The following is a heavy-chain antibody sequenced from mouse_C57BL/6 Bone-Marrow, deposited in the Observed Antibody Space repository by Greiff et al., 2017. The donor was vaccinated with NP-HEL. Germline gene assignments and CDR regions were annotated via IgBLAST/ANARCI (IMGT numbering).Heavy chain of an antibody. CDR3: TRRYYGSAWFAY. V-gene: IGHV1-15*01. D-gene: IGHD1-1*01. J-gene: IGHJ3*01. Sequence: VQLQQSGAELVRPGASVTLSCKASGYTFTDYEMHWVKQTPVHGLEWIGAIDPETGGTAYNQKFKGKAILTADKSSSTAYVELRSLTSEDSAVYYCTRRYYGSAWFAYWGQGTLVTVSA. CDR2: IDPETGGT. CDR1: GYTFTDYE.